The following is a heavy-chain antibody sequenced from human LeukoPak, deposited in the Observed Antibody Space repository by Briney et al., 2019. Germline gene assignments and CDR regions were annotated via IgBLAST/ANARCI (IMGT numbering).Heavy chain of an antibody. CDR3: ARVGYSSGWTHRIYYYYIDV. CDR1: GGSFSSYY. Sequence: SETLSLTCAVYGGSFSSYYWSWIRQPPGKGLEWIGEINHSGSTNYNPSLKSRVTISVDTSKNQFSLKLSSVTAADTAVYYCARVGYSSGWTHRIYYYYIDVWGKGTTVTISS. V-gene: IGHV4-34*01. D-gene: IGHD6-19*01. CDR2: INHSGST. J-gene: IGHJ6*03.